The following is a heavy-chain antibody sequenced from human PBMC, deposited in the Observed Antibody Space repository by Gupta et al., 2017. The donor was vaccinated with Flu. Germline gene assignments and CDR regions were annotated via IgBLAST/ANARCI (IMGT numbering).Heavy chain of an antibody. CDR2: IDGGGNAR. CDR3: ATSLTLLDH. CDR1: GFAFSHSP. V-gene: IGHV3-48*02. Sequence: EVQFVESVGGLVQRGGCLRLCCAASGFAFSHSPMNWVRQAPGKGLEWISDIDGGGNARYYADSVKGRFTVSRDNVESSLYLQMTGLRDEDSAMYYCATSLTLLDHWGQGTLVTVSS. D-gene: IGHD2-21*02. J-gene: IGHJ4*02.